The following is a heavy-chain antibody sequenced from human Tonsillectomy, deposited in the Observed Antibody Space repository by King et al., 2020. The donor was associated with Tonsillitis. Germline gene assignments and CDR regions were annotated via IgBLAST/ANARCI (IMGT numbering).Heavy chain of an antibody. CDR1: GFTFNSYA. CDR2: ITGGGGST. CDR3: AKDYPLTGAFDF. V-gene: IGHV3-23*04. Sequence: VQLVESGGTLVQPGGSLRLSCAASGFTFNSYAMNWVRQAPGKGLEGVSTITGGGGSTYYADAVKGRFTISRDNSKNTLYLQMDSLRAEDTAVYYCAKDYPLTGAFDFWGQGTMVTVSS. J-gene: IGHJ3*01.